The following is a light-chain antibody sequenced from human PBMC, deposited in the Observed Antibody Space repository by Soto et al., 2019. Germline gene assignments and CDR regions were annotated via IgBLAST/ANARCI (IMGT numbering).Light chain of an antibody. CDR3: GSYAGSIPYV. V-gene: IGLV2-8*01. CDR1: SSDVGGYNY. CDR2: EVS. Sequence: QSALTQPPSASGSRGQSVTISCTGTSSDVGGYNYVSWYQQHPGKAPKLMIYEVSKRSSGVPDRFSGSKSGNTASLTVSGLQAEDEADYYCGSYAGSIPYVFGTGTKLTVL. J-gene: IGLJ1*01.